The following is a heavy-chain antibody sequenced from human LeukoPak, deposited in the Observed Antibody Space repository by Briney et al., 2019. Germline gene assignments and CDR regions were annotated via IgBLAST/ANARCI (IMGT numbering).Heavy chain of an antibody. J-gene: IGHJ4*02. CDR3: ASRYSSSSDFDY. V-gene: IGHV1-69*06. D-gene: IGHD6-6*01. CDR2: ITPIFGTA. CDR1: GGTFSSYA. Sequence: GASVKVSCKASGGTFSSYAISWVRQAPGQGLEWMGGITPIFGTANYAQKFQGRVTITADKSTSTAYMELSSLRSEDTAVYYCASRYSSSSDFDYWGQGTLVTVSS.